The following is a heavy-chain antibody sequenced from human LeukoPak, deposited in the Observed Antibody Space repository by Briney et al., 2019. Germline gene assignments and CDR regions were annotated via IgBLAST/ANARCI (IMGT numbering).Heavy chain of an antibody. V-gene: IGHV3-21*01. Sequence: GGPLRLYCAASGFIVSSYSMNWDRKASGKGLGRVSSISNSSDYICYRVSVKGRFTISRDNAKTSLYLQMNSLGVEDTAVYYCYQHCYRSGRLSWLDRWGQGTLVTVSS. CDR2: ISNSSDYI. CDR1: GFIVSSYS. J-gene: IGHJ5*02. CDR3: YQHCYRSGRLSWLDR. D-gene: IGHD3-10*01.